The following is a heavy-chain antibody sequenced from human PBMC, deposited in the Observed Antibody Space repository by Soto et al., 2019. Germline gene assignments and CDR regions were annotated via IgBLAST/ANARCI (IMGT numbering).Heavy chain of an antibody. D-gene: IGHD6-13*01. J-gene: IGHJ4*02. V-gene: IGHV3-21*01. CDR1: GFTFSSYS. Sequence: GGSLRLSCAASGFTFSSYSMNWVRQAPGKGLEWVSSISSSSSYIYYADSVKGRFTISRDNAKNSLYLQMNSLRAEDTAVYYCARDRVSAAGTFDNAFDYWGQGTLVTVSS. CDR3: ARDRVSAAGTFDNAFDY. CDR2: ISSSSSYI.